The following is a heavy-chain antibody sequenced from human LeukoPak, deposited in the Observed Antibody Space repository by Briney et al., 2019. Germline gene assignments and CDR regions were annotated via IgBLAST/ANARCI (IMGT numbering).Heavy chain of an antibody. V-gene: IGHV5-51*01. CDR2: IYPGDSDT. D-gene: IGHD3-10*01. J-gene: IGHJ4*02. CDR1: GYSFTSYW. CDR3: ARQVTMVRGVIPFDY. Sequence: GESLKISCKGSGYSFTSYWIGWVRQMPGKGLEWMGIIYPGDSDTRYSPSFQGQVTISADKSISTAYLQWGSLKASDTAMYYCARQVTMVRGVIPFDYWGQGTLVTVSS.